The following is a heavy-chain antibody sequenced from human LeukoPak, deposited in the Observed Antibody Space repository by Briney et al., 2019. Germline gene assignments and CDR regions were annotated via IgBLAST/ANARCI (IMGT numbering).Heavy chain of an antibody. CDR3: ARTNYYDSSGIDY. CDR1: GYTFSTYW. V-gene: IGHV5-51*01. J-gene: IGHJ4*02. Sequence: GESLKISCKASGYTFSTYWIAWVRQMPGKGLEWMEIIYPSDSDTRYSPSFQGQVTISADKSISTAYLQWSSLKASDTAMYYCARTNYYDSSGIDYWGQGTLVTVSS. D-gene: IGHD3-22*01. CDR2: IYPSDSDT.